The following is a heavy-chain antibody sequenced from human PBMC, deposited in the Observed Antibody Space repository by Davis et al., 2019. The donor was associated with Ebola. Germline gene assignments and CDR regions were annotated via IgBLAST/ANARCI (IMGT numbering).Heavy chain of an antibody. J-gene: IGHJ5*02. D-gene: IGHD5-18*01. V-gene: IGHV1-2*06. CDR3: ARGHTYGRWDDWFDP. CDR2: INPNFGGK. CDR1: GYTFAAHY. Sequence: ASVKVSCKASGYTFAAHYIHWVRQAPGQGLEWMGRINPNFGGKIYAQKFQDRVTMTIDTSINTAYMELDRLRSDDTAVYYCARGHTYGRWDDWFDPWGQGTLVTDSS.